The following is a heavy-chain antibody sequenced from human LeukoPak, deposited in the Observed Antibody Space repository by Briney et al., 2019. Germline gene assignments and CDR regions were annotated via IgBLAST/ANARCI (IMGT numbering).Heavy chain of an antibody. Sequence: PGGSLRLSCAASGFTFSTYEMNWVRQAPGKGLDWVSTISGDGTRTYYADSVGGRFTISRDNSKNTHYLQMDSLRVEDTAIYYCAKQGENSGWGSFDHWGQGILVTVSS. CDR2: ISGDGTRT. D-gene: IGHD6-19*01. J-gene: IGHJ4*02. CDR1: GFTFSTYE. V-gene: IGHV3-23*01. CDR3: AKQGENSGWGSFDH.